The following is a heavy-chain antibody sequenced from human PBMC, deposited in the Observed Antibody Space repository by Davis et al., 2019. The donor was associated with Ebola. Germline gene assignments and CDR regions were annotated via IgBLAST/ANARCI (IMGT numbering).Heavy chain of an antibody. CDR1: GFTFSYAW. CDR2: ISSSSSYI. J-gene: IGHJ4*02. Sequence: GGSLRLSCAASGFTFSYAWMNWVRQAPGKGLEWVSSISSSSSYIYYADSVKGRFTISRDNAKNSLYLQMNSLRAEDTAVYYCARDPSVSSGWYFDYWGQGTLVTVSS. V-gene: IGHV3-21*01. CDR3: ARDPSVSSGWYFDY. D-gene: IGHD6-19*01.